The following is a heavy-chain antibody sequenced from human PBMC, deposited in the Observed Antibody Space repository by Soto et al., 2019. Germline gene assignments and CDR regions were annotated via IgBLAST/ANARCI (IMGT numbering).Heavy chain of an antibody. CDR2: VSTSGVAI. Sequence: QVQLVESGGGLVKPGGSLRLSCAASGFTFSDYYMSWIRQAPGKGLEWVSSVSTSGVAIFYADSVKGRFTISRDNTRKSLYLHLDRLRAEDTALYYCARMFSRYDPLYYFDFWGQGTLVTVSS. D-gene: IGHD1-1*01. J-gene: IGHJ4*02. V-gene: IGHV3-11*01. CDR1: GFTFSDYY. CDR3: ARMFSRYDPLYYFDF.